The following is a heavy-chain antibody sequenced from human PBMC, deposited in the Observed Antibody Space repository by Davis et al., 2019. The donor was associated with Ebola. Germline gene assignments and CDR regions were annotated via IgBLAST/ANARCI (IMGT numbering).Heavy chain of an antibody. CDR3: ARVREYGMDV. Sequence: SVRGRFTISRDNAKNSLYLQMNSLRAEDTALYYCARVREYGMDVWGQGTTVTVSS. V-gene: IGHV3-21*04. J-gene: IGHJ6*02.